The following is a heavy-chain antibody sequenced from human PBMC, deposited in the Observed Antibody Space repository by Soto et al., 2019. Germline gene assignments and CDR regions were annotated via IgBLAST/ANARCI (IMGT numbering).Heavy chain of an antibody. CDR3: VKESNPFINNIVVVMFHS. CDR1: GLKLSRYW. V-gene: IGHV3-7*04. Sequence: GSLRLSCVASGLKLSRYWMAWVRQAAGEGLEWVANIKESGSEQYYGDSVMGRFTISRDNSKITLYLQMRGLRVEDTAFYYCVKESNPFINNIVVVMFHSWGQGT. D-gene: IGHD3-22*01. CDR2: IKESGSEQ. J-gene: IGHJ4*02.